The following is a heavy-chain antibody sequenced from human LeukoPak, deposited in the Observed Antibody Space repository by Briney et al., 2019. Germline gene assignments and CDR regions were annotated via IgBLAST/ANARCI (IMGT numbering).Heavy chain of an antibody. J-gene: IGHJ5*02. V-gene: IGHV1-69*05. CDR2: IVPIFGTA. D-gene: IGHD1-26*01. Sequence: SVKVSCKASGGTFSSYAISWVRQAPGQGLEWMGGIVPIFGTANYAQKFQGRVTMTRDMSTSTDYMELSSLRSEDTAIYYCARDNSVGDNAWWFDPWGQGTLVTVSS. CDR3: ARDNSVGDNAWWFDP. CDR1: GGTFSSYA.